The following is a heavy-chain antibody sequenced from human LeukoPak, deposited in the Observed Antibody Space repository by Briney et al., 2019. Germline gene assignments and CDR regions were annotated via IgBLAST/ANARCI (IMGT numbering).Heavy chain of an antibody. CDR2: ISVYNGNT. J-gene: IGHJ4*02. Sequence: ASVKVSCKASGYTFTSYGISWIRQAPRQGLEWMGWISVYNGNTNYVQKFQDRVTMTTDTSTSTAYMELRSLRSDDTAVYYCARARLGYCSSTSCYPGPQTKWGQGTLVTVSS. CDR1: GYTFTSYG. CDR3: ARARLGYCSSTSCYPGPQTK. D-gene: IGHD2-2*01. V-gene: IGHV1-18*01.